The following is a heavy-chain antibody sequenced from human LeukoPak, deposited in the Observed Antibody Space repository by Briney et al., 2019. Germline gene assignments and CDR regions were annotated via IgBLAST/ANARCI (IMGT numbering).Heavy chain of an antibody. CDR3: AEGNRITLIDY. CDR2: ISNSGSTT. J-gene: IGHJ4*02. Sequence: GGSLRLSCAASGFTFSSYAMSWVRQAPGKGLGWVSGISNSGSTTYYADSVKGRFTISRDNSKNTLYLQMNSLRAEDTAVYYCAEGNRITLIDYWGQGTLVTVSS. D-gene: IGHD3-10*01. CDR1: GFTFSSYA. V-gene: IGHV3-23*01.